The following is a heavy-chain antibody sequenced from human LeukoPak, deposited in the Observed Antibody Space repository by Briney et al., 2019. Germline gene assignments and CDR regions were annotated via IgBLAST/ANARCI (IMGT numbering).Heavy chain of an antibody. D-gene: IGHD5-18*01. CDR3: ARDRDTAMVD. J-gene: IGHJ4*02. Sequence: GGSLRLSCAASGFTFSSYAMHWVRQAPGKGLEWVAVISYDGSNKYYADSVKGRFTISRDNSKNTLYLQMNSLRAEDMAVYYCARDRDTAMVDWGQGTLVTVSS. CDR2: ISYDGSNK. CDR1: GFTFSSYA. V-gene: IGHV3-30*04.